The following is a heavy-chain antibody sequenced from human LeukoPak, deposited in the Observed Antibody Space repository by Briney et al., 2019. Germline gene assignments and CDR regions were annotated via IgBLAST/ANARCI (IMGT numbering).Heavy chain of an antibody. CDR2: INHSGST. V-gene: IGHV4-34*01. D-gene: IGHD3-3*01. Sequence: SETLSLTCAVYGGSFSGYYWSWIRQPPGKGLEWIGEINHSGSTNYNPSLKSRVTISVDTSKNQFSLKLSSVTAADTAVYYCARGVYDFWSGYLKSRYFDLWGRGTLVTVSS. CDR1: GGSFSGYY. J-gene: IGHJ2*01. CDR3: ARGVYDFWSGYLKSRYFDL.